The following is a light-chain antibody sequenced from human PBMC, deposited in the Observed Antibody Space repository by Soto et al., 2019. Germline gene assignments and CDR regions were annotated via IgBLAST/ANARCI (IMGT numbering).Light chain of an antibody. Sequence: EIVLTQSPGTTSLSPGERATLSCRAIQSVSSSYLAWYQQKPGQAPRLLIYGASSRATGIPDRFSGSGSGTDFTLTISRLEPEDFAVYYCQQYGSSPLITFGQGTRLENK. J-gene: IGKJ5*01. CDR3: QQYGSSPLIT. CDR2: GAS. V-gene: IGKV3-20*01. CDR1: QSVSSSY.